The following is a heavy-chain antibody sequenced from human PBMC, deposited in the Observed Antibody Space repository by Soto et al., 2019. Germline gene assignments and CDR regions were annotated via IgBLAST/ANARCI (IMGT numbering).Heavy chain of an antibody. CDR1: GFTFSTYA. V-gene: IGHV3-23*01. D-gene: IGHD5-18*01. Sequence: EVQLLESGGKLVQPGGSLTLSCAASGFTFSTYAMAWVRQAPGKGLEWVSGVSASGLNTDYADPVKGRFYISRDNSKNTVSLRMNSLRAEDTAWYYCAKERPRRTSGYVFEYWGQGTPVTVSS. CDR2: VSASGLNT. J-gene: IGHJ4*02. CDR3: AKERPRRTSGYVFEY.